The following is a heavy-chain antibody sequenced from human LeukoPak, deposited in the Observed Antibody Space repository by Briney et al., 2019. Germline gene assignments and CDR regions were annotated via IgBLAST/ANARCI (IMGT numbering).Heavy chain of an antibody. Sequence: SETLSLTCTVSGGSISSYYWSWIRQPPGKGLEWIGYIYYSGSTNYNPSLKSRVTISVDTSKNQFSLKLSSVTAADTAVYYCARDFTMVRGVPDYWGQGTLVTVSS. J-gene: IGHJ4*02. CDR1: GGSISSYY. V-gene: IGHV4-59*12. CDR3: ARDFTMVRGVPDY. CDR2: IYYSGST. D-gene: IGHD3-10*01.